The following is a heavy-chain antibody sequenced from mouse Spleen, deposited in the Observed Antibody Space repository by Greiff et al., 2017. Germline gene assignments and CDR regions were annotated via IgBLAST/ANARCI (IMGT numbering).Heavy chain of an antibody. CDR1: GFTFSSYA. CDR2: ISSGGGNT. Sequence: EVKLVESGGGLVKLGGSLKLSCAASGFTFSSYAMSWVRQTPEKRLEWVATISSGGGNTYYPDSVKGRFTISRDNAKNTLYLQMSSLKSEDTAMYYCARFYDYDGRGYYFDYWGQGTTLTVSS. D-gene: IGHD2-4*01. CDR3: ARFYDYDGRGYYFDY. J-gene: IGHJ2*01. V-gene: IGHV5-9*04.